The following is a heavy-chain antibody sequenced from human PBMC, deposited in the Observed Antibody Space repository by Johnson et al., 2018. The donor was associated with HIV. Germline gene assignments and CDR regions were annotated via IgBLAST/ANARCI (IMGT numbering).Heavy chain of an antibody. V-gene: IGHV3-11*04. Sequence: QVQLVESGGGLVKPGGSLRLSCAASGIIFSDYYMSWIRRAPGKGLEWVSHISSSGSTIYYAESVKGRFTISRDNAKNTLYLQRNSLRAEDTAVYYCAREKATLWFRASGAAFDIWGQGTAVTVSS. J-gene: IGHJ3*02. CDR1: GIIFSDYY. D-gene: IGHD3-10*01. CDR3: AREKATLWFRASGAAFDI. CDR2: ISSSGSTI.